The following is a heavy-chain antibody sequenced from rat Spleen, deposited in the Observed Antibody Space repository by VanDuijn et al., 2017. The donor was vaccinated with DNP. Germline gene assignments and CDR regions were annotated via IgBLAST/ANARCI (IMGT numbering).Heavy chain of an antibody. D-gene: IGHD1-9*01. Sequence: EVQLVESGGGLAQPGRSLKLSCAASGFTFSDYNMAWVRQAPKSGLEWVATISYDGKSTDYRDSVKGRFTVSRDNGKSTLYLQMDSLRSEDTATYYCARGVSSYYGDNSYWYFDFWGPGTMVTVSS. CDR2: ISYDGKST. J-gene: IGHJ1*01. CDR1: GFTFSDYN. V-gene: IGHV5-7*01. CDR3: ARGVSSYYGDNSYWYFDF.